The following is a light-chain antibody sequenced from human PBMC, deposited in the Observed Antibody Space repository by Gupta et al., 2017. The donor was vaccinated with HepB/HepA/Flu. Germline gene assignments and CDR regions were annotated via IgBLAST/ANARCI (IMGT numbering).Light chain of an antibody. Sequence: DVVMTQSPLSMLVTPGEPASNSCRYSQSLLHSNGYNYLDWHLQTPGHARQLLTYLGSSRASGPPGMFSGSSSGTFSPLKSSLVAAEDVGVYYCMRALQTHGYTFGPGTKVDIK. V-gene: IGKV2-28*01. CDR2: LGS. CDR3: MRALQTHGYT. J-gene: IGKJ3*01. CDR1: QSLLHSNGYNY.